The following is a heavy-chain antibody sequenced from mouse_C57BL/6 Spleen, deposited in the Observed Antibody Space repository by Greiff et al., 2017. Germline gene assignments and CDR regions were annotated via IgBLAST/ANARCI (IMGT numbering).Heavy chain of an antibody. D-gene: IGHD1-1*01. CDR3: ARRYYGSSYWYFDV. J-gene: IGHJ1*03. CDR2: ISSGSSTI. Sequence: EVKLMESGGGLVKPGGSLKLSCAASGFTFSDYGMHWVRQAPEKGLEWVAYISSGSSTIYYADTVKGRFTISRDNAKNTLFLQMTSLRSEDTAMYYGARRYYGSSYWYFDVWGTGTTVTVSS. V-gene: IGHV5-17*01. CDR1: GFTFSDYG.